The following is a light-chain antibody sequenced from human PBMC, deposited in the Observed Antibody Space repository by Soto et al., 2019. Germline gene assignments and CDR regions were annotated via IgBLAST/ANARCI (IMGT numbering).Light chain of an antibody. CDR2: DAS. Sequence: DIQMTQSPSSLSASVGDRVTITCQASQDIADYLNWYQLKPGKAPKLLIYDASNLEAGVPSRFTGAGSGTDFSFTISSLQPEDVATYFWQQYDSFHMYTFGQGTKVEI. J-gene: IGKJ2*01. CDR1: QDIADY. V-gene: IGKV1-33*01. CDR3: QQYDSFHMYT.